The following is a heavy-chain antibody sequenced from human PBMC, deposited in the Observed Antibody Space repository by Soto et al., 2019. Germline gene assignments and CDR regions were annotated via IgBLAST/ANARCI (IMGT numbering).Heavy chain of an antibody. V-gene: IGHV3-74*01. CDR1: GFTFSSYW. D-gene: IGHD4-17*01. CDR3: ARDRYGDNGVDS. J-gene: IGHJ5*01. Sequence: EVQLVESGGGLVQPGGSLRLSCAASGFTFSSYWMHWVRQVPGKGLGWVSCIKNDGSSTSYADSVKGRFTISRDNAKNTLYLQMNSLRAEDTAVYYCARDRYGDNGVDSWGQGTLVTVSS. CDR2: IKNDGSST.